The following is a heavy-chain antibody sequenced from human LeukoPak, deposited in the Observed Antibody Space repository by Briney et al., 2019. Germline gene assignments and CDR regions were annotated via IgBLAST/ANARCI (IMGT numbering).Heavy chain of an antibody. V-gene: IGHV5-51*01. Sequence: GESLKISCKASGYSFTNYWIGWVRQLPGKGLEWMGIIYPGDSDTRYSPSFQGQVTISADKSISTAYLQWSSLKASDSALYYCARRANTEGTWFDPWGQGTLVTVSS. D-gene: IGHD3-16*01. J-gene: IGHJ5*02. CDR1: GYSFTNYW. CDR2: IYPGDSDT. CDR3: ARRANTEGTWFDP.